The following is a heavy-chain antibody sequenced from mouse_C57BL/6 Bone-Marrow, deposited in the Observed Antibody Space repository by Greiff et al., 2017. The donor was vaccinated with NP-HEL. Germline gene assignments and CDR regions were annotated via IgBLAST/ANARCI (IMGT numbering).Heavy chain of an antibody. D-gene: IGHD1-1*01. CDR1: GYTFTSYW. Sequence: QVQLQQSGAELAKPGASVKLSCKASGYTFTSYWMHWVKQRPGQGLEWIGYINPSSGYTKSNQKFKDKATLTADKSSSTAYMQLSSLTYEDSAVYYCAMNPLLLRPYWYFDVWGTGTTVTVSS. CDR3: AMNPLLLRPYWYFDV. CDR2: INPSSGYT. J-gene: IGHJ1*03. V-gene: IGHV1-7*01.